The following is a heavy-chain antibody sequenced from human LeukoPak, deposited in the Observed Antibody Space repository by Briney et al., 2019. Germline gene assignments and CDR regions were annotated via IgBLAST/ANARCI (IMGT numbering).Heavy chain of an antibody. V-gene: IGHV4-34*01. Sequence: ETLSLTCAVYGGSFSGYYWSWIRQPPGKGLEWIGEINHSGSTNYNPSLKSRVTISVDTSKNQFSLRLSSVTAADTAVYYCARDQRLYSGYDFWFDPWGQGTLVKVSS. CDR2: INHSGST. J-gene: IGHJ5*02. D-gene: IGHD5-12*01. CDR1: GGSFSGYY. CDR3: ARDQRLYSGYDFWFDP.